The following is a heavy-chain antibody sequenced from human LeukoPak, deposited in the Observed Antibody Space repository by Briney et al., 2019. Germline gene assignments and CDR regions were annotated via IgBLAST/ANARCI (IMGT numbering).Heavy chain of an antibody. Sequence: GGSLRLSCAASGFTFSSYEMNWVRQAPGKGLEWVSFIYSDNTHYSDSVKGRFTISRDNSKNTLYLQVNSLRAEDTAVYYCARRAGAYSHPYDYWGQGTLVTVSS. D-gene: IGHD4/OR15-4a*01. V-gene: IGHV3-53*01. CDR3: ARRAGAYSHPYDY. CDR2: IYSDNT. J-gene: IGHJ4*02. CDR1: GFTFSSYE.